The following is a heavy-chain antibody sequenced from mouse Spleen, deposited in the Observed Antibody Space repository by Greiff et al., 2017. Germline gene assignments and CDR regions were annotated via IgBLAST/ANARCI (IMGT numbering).Heavy chain of an antibody. CDR1: GFTFSSYA. D-gene: IGHD2-3*01. CDR3: TRDEGNDGYFDY. V-gene: IGHV5-9-1*02. CDR2: ISSGGDYI. Sequence: EVMLVESGEGLVKPGGSLKLSCAASGFTFSSYAMSWVRQTPEKRLEWVAYISSGGDYIYYADTVKGRFTISRDNARNTLYLQMSSLKSEDTAMYYCTRDEGNDGYFDYWGQGTTLTVSS. J-gene: IGHJ2*01.